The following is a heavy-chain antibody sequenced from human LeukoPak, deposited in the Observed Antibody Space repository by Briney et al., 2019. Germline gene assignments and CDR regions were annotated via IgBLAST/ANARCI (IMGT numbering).Heavy chain of an antibody. CDR1: GGSISRNY. D-gene: IGHD3-16*01. V-gene: IGHV4-59*08. J-gene: IGHJ4*02. Sequence: PSETLSLTCTVSGGSISRNYWSWIRQPPGKGLEWIGYIYNSGSTHYKSSLKSRVTISVDTSKNQLSLKLTSVTAADTAVYYCARGVGLTQGGAFDFWGQGTLVTVSS. CDR2: IYNSGST. CDR3: ARGVGLTQGGAFDF.